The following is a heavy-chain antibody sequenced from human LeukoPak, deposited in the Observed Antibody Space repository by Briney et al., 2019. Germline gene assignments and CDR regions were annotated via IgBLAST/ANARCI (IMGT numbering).Heavy chain of an antibody. Sequence: GGSLRLSCAASGFTLSSYEMHWVRQAPGKGLVWVSRINSDGSRTGYADSVKGRFTISRDNAKNTLYLQMNSLRAEYTAIYYCARDLPSEVTLDYWGQGTLVTVSS. CDR1: GFTLSSYE. J-gene: IGHJ4*02. D-gene: IGHD2-21*02. V-gene: IGHV3-74*01. CDR3: ARDLPSEVTLDY. CDR2: INSDGSRT.